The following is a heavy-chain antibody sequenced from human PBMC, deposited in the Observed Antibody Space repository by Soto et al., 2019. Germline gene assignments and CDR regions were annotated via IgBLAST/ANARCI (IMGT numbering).Heavy chain of an antibody. CDR1: GFTVSSNY. CDR3: ARDQGYCGGDCADAFDI. Sequence: GGSLRLSCAASGFTVSSNYMSWVRQAPGKGLEWVSVIYSGGSTYYADSVKGRFTISRDNSKNTLYLQMNSLRAEDTAVYYCARDQGYCGGDCADAFDIWGQGTMVTVSS. CDR2: IYSGGST. J-gene: IGHJ3*02. V-gene: IGHV3-66*01. D-gene: IGHD2-21*01.